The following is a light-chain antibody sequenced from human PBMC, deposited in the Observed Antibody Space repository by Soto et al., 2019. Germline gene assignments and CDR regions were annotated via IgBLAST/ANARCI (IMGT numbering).Light chain of an antibody. CDR3: QHYYSYPPVT. CDR2: AAS. CDR1: QGISSY. Sequence: ALRMTQSPSSLSASTGDRVTITCRASQGISSYLAWYQQKPGKAPKLLIYAASTLQSGVPSRFSGSGSGTDFTLTISCLQSEDFATYYCQHYYSYPPVTFGQGTKLEIK. V-gene: IGKV1-8*01. J-gene: IGKJ2*01.